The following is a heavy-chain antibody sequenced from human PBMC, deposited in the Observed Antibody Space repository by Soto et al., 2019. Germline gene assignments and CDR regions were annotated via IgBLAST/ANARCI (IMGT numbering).Heavy chain of an antibody. V-gene: IGHV3-7*01. CDR1: GFTFSSYW. J-gene: IGHJ6*02. D-gene: IGHD6-13*01. Sequence: EVQLVESGGGLVQPGGSLGVSCAASGFTFSSYWMSWVRQAPVKGLEWVGNIKQDGSEKNYVDFVKGRFTISRDNAKNSLYLQMNSLRAEDTAVYYCARIASAGRGWDVWGQGTTVVVSS. CDR2: IKQDGSEK. CDR3: ARIASAGRGWDV.